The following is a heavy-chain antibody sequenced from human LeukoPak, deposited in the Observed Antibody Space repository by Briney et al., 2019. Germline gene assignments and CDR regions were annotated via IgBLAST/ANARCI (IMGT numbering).Heavy chain of an antibody. CDR3: ARDPTTVTKGFDV. V-gene: IGHV4-59*11. D-gene: IGHD4-17*01. Sequence: SETLSLTCSVSDDSFSTHYWTWIRHPPGKGREGIGYTSSIGSTNYSPSLKSRVTITVDTSKKQFSLKMTSVTAADTAVYYCARDPTTVTKGFDVWGQGTMVTVSS. CDR2: TSSIGST. CDR1: DDSFSTHY. J-gene: IGHJ3*01.